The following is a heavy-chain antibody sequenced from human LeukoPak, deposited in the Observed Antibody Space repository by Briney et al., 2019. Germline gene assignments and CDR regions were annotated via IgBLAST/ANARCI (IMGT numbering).Heavy chain of an antibody. V-gene: IGHV1-2*02. CDR1: GYTFTGYY. CDR2: TNPNSGGT. Sequence: GASVKVSCKASGYTFTGYYMHWVRQAPGQGLEWMGWTNPNSGGTNYAQKFQGRVTMTRDTSISTAYMELSRLRSDDTAVYYCAREDIAAAVNFDYWGQGTLVTVSS. D-gene: IGHD6-13*01. CDR3: AREDIAAAVNFDY. J-gene: IGHJ4*02.